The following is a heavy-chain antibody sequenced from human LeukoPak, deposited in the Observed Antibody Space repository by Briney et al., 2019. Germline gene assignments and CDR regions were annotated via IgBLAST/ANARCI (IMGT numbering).Heavy chain of an antibody. CDR3: ARVYYGSGSLHYYYYYMDV. V-gene: IGHV3-23*03. J-gene: IGHJ6*03. D-gene: IGHD3-10*01. CDR2: TYSGGRT. CDR1: GFTFSSYA. Sequence: GGSLRLSCAASGFTFSSYAMSWVRQAPGKGLEWVSVTYSGGRTYYADSVKGRFTISRDNSKNALNLQMHNLRAEDTAVYYCARVYYGSGSLHYYYYYMDVWGKGTTVTISS.